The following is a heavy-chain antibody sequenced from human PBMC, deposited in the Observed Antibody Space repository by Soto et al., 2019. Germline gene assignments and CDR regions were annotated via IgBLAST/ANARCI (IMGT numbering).Heavy chain of an antibody. CDR3: AKYNGDFPVYNGLNV. CDR2: ISGGGDLA. J-gene: IGHJ6*02. CDR1: GFPFSTSA. Sequence: VQLLESGGGLVQPGGSLRLSCAASGFPFSTSAMNWVRQAPGKGLEWVSIISGGGDLAYYAESVKGRFTSSRDNSKNTPYLQMTFLRVDDTAVYYCAKYNGDFPVYNGLNVWGQGTTVTVSS. D-gene: IGHD2-8*01. V-gene: IGHV3-23*01.